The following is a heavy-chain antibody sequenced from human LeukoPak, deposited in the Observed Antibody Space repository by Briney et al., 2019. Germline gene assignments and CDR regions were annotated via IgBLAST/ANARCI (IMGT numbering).Heavy chain of an antibody. J-gene: IGHJ6*02. D-gene: IGHD3-16*01. CDR1: GGTFSSYA. CDR3: ARRFYYAMDV. CDR2: IIPIFGIA. Sequence: GSSVKVSCKASGGTFSSYAISWVRQAPGQGLEWMGRIIPIFGIANYAQKFQGRVTITADKSTSTAYMELSSLRSDDAAVYYCARRFYYAMDVWGQGTTVTVSS. V-gene: IGHV1-69*04.